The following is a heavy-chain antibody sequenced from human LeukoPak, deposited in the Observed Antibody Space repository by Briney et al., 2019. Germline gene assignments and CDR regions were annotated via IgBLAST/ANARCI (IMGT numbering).Heavy chain of an antibody. CDR3: TRERRGSYYAFES. CDR1: GFSVSDYS. J-gene: IGHJ4*02. V-gene: IGHV3-11*05. CDR2: VMSGRGST. D-gene: IGHD3-16*01. Sequence: AGGSPRLSCAASGFSVSDYSISWIRQSPGKGPEWISYVMSGRGSTNYADSVKGRSTISRDNAKNSVALQLDGLRADDTAVYFCTRERRGSYYAFESWGQGTLVTVSS.